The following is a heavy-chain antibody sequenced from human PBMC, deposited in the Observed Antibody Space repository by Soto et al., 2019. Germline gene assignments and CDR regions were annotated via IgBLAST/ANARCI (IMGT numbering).Heavy chain of an antibody. CDR1: GYTFTGYY. J-gene: IGHJ3*02. D-gene: IGHD3-9*01. Sequence: ASVKVSCKASGYTFTGYYMHWVRQAPGQGLEWMGWINPNSGGTNYAQKFQGWVTMTRDTSISTAYMELSRLRSDDTAVYYCARGRTRLRFFYWFSNNGDVFAICGQGTLVTVSS. CDR3: ARGRTRLRFFYWFSNNGDVFAI. V-gene: IGHV1-2*04. CDR2: INPNSGGT.